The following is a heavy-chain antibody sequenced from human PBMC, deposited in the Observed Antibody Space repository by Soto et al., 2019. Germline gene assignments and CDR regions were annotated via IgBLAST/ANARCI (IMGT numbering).Heavy chain of an antibody. D-gene: IGHD1-7*01. V-gene: IGHV1-3*01. CDR3: ARGRSLTGTPYAFDY. CDR1: GYTFTSYA. CDR2: INAGNGNT. Sequence: VASVKVSCKASGYTFTSYAMHWVRQAPGQRLQWMGWINAGNGNTKYSQKFQGRVTITRDTSASTAYMELSSLRSEDTAVYYCARGRSLTGTPYAFDYWGQGTLVTVSS. J-gene: IGHJ4*02.